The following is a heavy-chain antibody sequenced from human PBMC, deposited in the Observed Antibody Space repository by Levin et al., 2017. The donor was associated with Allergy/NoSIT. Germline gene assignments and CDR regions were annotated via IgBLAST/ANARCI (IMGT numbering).Heavy chain of an antibody. Sequence: GGSLRLSCAVSGFTFSGHWMTWVRHPPGKGLEWVANIKQDGSEEDYVDSVKGRFTISRDNAKNSLYLQMNRLTAEDTALYYCARLHDSGADYWGRGTLVTVSS. J-gene: IGHJ4*02. CDR2: IKQDGSEE. CDR3: ARLHDSGADY. V-gene: IGHV3-7*01. CDR1: GFTFSGHW. D-gene: IGHD3-22*01.